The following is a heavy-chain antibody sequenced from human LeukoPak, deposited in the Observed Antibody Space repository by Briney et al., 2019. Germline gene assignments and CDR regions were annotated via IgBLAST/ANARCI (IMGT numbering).Heavy chain of an antibody. CDR2: ISYDGSNK. CDR3: ARDFRVAGPEYFQH. D-gene: IGHD6-19*01. Sequence: EGSLRLSCAASGFTFSSYAMHWVRQASGKGLEWVAVISYDGSNKYYADSVKGRFTISRDNSKNTLYLQMNSLRAEDTAVYYCARDFRVAGPEYFQHWGQGTLVTVSS. V-gene: IGHV3-30*04. CDR1: GFTFSSYA. J-gene: IGHJ1*01.